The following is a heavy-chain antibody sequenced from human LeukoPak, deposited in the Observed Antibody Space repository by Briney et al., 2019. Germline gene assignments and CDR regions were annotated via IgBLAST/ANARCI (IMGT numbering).Heavy chain of an antibody. V-gene: IGHV4-34*01. D-gene: IGHD1-7*01. CDR3: ARHSPGTMLDALDI. CDR2: INHSGST. CDR1: GGSFSGYY. Sequence: SETLSLTCAVYGGSFSGYYWSWIRQPPGKGLEWIGEINHSGSTNYNPSLKSRVTISVDTSENQFSLKLSSVTAADTAVYYCARHSPGTMLDALDIWGQGTMVTVSS. J-gene: IGHJ3*02.